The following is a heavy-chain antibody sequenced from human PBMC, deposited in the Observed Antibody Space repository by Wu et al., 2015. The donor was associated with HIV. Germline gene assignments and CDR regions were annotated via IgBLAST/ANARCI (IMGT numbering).Heavy chain of an antibody. V-gene: IGHV1-2*02. Sequence: QVQLVQSGAEVKKPGASVKVSCKASGYTFTGYYMHWVRQAPGQGLEWMGWINPNSGGTNYAQKFQGRVTMTRDTSISTAYMELSRLRSDDTAVYYCARGRTGTTSRSPXFDYWGQGTLVTVSS. CDR2: INPNSGGT. CDR1: GYTFTGYY. CDR3: ARGRTGTTSRSPXFDY. J-gene: IGHJ4*02. D-gene: IGHD1-7*01.